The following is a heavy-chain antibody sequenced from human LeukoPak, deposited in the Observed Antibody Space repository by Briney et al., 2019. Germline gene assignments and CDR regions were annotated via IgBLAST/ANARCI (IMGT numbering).Heavy chain of an antibody. CDR2: IWYDGSNK. Sequence: GGSLRLSCAASGFTFSSYGMHWVRQAPGKGLEWVAVIWYDGSNKYYADSVKGRFTISRDNSKNTLYLQMNSLRAEDTAVYYCAKEVVVVITTPTEAGFDYWGQGTLVTVSS. CDR3: AKEVVVVITTPTEAGFDY. V-gene: IGHV3-33*06. D-gene: IGHD3-22*01. CDR1: GFTFSSYG. J-gene: IGHJ4*02.